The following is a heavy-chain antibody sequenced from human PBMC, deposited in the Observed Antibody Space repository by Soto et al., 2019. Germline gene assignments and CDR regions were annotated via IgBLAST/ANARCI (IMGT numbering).Heavy chain of an antibody. Sequence: QITLKESGPTLVKPTQTLTLTCNFSGFSLDTSGVGVGWIRQPPGKALEWLALIYWDDDKRYSPSLKSRLTITKDTSKTQVVLTMTNMDPVDTATYYCAHRSTYYYDYAFDPWGQGTLVTVSS. J-gene: IGHJ5*02. CDR3: AHRSTYYYDYAFDP. CDR2: IYWDDDK. V-gene: IGHV2-5*02. CDR1: GFSLDTSGVG. D-gene: IGHD3-22*01.